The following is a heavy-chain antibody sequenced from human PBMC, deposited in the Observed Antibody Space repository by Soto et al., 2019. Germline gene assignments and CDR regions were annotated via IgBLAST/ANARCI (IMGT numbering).Heavy chain of an antibody. J-gene: IGHJ6*02. D-gene: IGHD3-3*01. Sequence: EVQLVESGGGLVKPGGSLRLSCAASGFTFSSYSMNWVRQAPGKGLEWVSSISSSSSYIYYADSVKGRFTISRDNAKNSLYLQMNSLRAEDTAVYYCAKRTIFGVVIGGMDVWGQGTTVTVSS. CDR3: AKRTIFGVVIGGMDV. CDR1: GFTFSSYS. CDR2: ISSSSSYI. V-gene: IGHV3-21*01.